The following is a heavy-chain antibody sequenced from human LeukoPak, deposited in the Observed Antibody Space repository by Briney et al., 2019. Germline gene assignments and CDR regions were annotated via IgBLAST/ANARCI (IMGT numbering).Heavy chain of an antibody. J-gene: IGHJ4*02. CDR1: GFIFSDYY. CDR3: ARDPAYYDSVTGFTAPYYFDY. Sequence: PGGSLRLSCAASGFIFSDYYMSWIRQAPGKGLEWVSYISSSGSTKYYADAVKGRFTISRDNAKNSLYMQMNSLRAEDTAVYYCARDPAYYDSVTGFTAPYYFDYWGQGILVTVSS. CDR2: ISSSGSTK. V-gene: IGHV3-11*01. D-gene: IGHD3-9*01.